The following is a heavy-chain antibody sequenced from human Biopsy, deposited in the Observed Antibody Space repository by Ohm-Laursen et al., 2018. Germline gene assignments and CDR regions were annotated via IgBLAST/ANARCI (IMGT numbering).Heavy chain of an antibody. D-gene: IGHD3-22*01. V-gene: IGHV4-59*01. CDR2: VYYTGST. J-gene: IGHJ2*01. CDR3: ARDRGYYSDRTVPGYFDL. CDR1: GDSISSYY. Sequence: SDTLSLTWTVSGDSISSYYWSWIRQPPGKGLQWIGYVYYTGSTDYNPSLQNRVTISVDTSKNHFSLRLRSVTPADTAIYYCARDRGYYSDRTVPGYFDLWGRGTLVTVSS.